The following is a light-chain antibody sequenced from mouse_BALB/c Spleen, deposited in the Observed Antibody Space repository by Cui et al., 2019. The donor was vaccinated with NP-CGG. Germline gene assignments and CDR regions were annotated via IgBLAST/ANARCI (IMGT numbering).Light chain of an antibody. CDR2: GTN. Sequence: QAVVTQEYALTTSPGETVTLTCRSRTGAVTTSNYANWVQEKPDHLFTGLIGGTNNRPPGVPARFSGSLLGDKAALTITGAQTEDEAIYFCALWYSNHWVFGGGTKLTVL. CDR3: ALWYSNHWV. V-gene: IGLV1*01. J-gene: IGLJ1*01. CDR1: TGAVTTSNY.